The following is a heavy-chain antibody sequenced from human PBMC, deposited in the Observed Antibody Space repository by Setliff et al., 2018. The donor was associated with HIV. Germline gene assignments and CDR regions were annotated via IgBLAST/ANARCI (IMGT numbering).Heavy chain of an antibody. CDR2: IRTKANNYAT. V-gene: IGHV3-73*01. CDR3: TSQIGGAAAGTGGGYYYYYMDV. D-gene: IGHD6-13*01. Sequence: PGGSLRLSCAASGFTFSGSAMHWVRQASGKGLEWVGRIRTKANNYATAYAASVKGRFTISRDDSKNTAYLQMNSLKTEDTAVYYCTSQIGGAAAGTGGGYYYYYMDVWGKGTTVTVS. CDR1: GFTFSGSA. J-gene: IGHJ6*03.